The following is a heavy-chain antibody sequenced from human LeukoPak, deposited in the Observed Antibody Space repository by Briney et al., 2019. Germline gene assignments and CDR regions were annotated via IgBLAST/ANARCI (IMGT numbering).Heavy chain of an antibody. CDR1: GGSISSYY. CDR3: ARIGHENYYFDY. Sequence: PETPSLTCTVSGGSISSYYWSWIRQPPGKGLEWIGYIYYSGSTNYNPSLKSRVTISVDTSKKQFSLKLSSVTAADTAVYYCARIGHENYYFDYWGAGSLVTVSS. CDR2: IYYSGST. J-gene: IGHJ4*02. V-gene: IGHV4-59*01.